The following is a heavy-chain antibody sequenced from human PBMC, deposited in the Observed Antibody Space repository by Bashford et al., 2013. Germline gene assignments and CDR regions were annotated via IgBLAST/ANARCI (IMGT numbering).Heavy chain of an antibody. J-gene: IGHJ4*02. Sequence: SVKVSCKASGGTFSSYAISWVRQAPGQGLEWMGGIIPIFGTANYAQKFQGRVTITADKSTSTAYMELSSLRSEDTAVYYCARAWSGYSDAFDYWGQGTLVTVSS. CDR2: IIPIFGTA. CDR1: GGTFSSYA. D-gene: IGHD3-3*01. CDR3: ARAWSGYSDAFDY. V-gene: IGHV1-69*06.